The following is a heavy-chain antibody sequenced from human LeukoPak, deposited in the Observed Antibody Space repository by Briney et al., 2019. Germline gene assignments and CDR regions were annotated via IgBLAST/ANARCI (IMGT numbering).Heavy chain of an antibody. J-gene: IGHJ3*02. CDR1: GGSISSGGYY. V-gene: IGHV4-30-2*01. Sequence: SETLSLTCTVSGGSISSGGYYWSWIRQPPGKGLEWIGYIYHSGSTYYNPSLKSRVTISVDRSKNQFSLKLSSVTAADTAVYYCARREGRKSYSKGSRGAFDIWGQGTMVTVSS. CDR3: ARREGRKSYSKGSRGAFDI. CDR2: IYHSGST. D-gene: IGHD4-11*01.